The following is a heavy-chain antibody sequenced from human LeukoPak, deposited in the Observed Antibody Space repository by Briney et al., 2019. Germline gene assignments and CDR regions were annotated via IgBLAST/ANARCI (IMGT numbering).Heavy chain of an antibody. J-gene: IGHJ6*03. V-gene: IGHV4-59*01. CDR1: GGSISSYY. CDR2: IYYSGSS. Sequence: SETLSLTCTVSGGSISSYYWSWIRQPPGKGLEWLGYIYYSGSSNYNPPLKSRVTISADTSKNQFSLKLSSVTAADTAVYYCARVPRSYYYYYYMDVWGKGTTVTVSS. CDR3: ARVPRSYYYYYYMDV.